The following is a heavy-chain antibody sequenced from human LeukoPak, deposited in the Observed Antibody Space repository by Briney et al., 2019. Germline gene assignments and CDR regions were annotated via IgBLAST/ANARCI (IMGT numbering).Heavy chain of an antibody. J-gene: IGHJ6*03. CDR2: MNPNSGNT. CDR3: ARHVLRFLEGYYYMDV. D-gene: IGHD3-3*01. V-gene: IGHV1-8*03. Sequence: ASVKVSFKASGYTFTSYDINWVRQATGQGLEWMGWMNPNSGNTGYAQKFQGRVTITRSTSISTAYMELSSLRSEDTAVYYCARHVLRFLEGYYYMDVWGKGTTVTVSS. CDR1: GYTFTSYD.